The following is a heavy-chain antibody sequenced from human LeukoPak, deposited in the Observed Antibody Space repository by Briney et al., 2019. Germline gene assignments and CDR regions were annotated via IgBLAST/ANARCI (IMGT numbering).Heavy chain of an antibody. CDR2: INPNSGGT. V-gene: IGHV1-2*02. CDR1: GYTFTGYY. D-gene: IGHD2-2*01. Sequence: ASVKVSCKASGYTFTGYYMHWVRQAPGQGLEWMGWINPNSGGTNYAQRFQGRVTMNRDTSISTAYMELSRLRSDDTAVYYCARDPIVVVPAATRNGMDVWGQGTTVTVS. CDR3: ARDPIVVVPAATRNGMDV. J-gene: IGHJ6*02.